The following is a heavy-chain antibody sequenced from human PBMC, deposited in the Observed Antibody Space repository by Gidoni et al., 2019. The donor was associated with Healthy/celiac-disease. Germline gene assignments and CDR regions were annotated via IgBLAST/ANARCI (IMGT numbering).Heavy chain of an antibody. CDR1: GYTFPSYG. CDR2: ISAYNGNT. D-gene: IGHD4-4*01. V-gene: IGHV1-18*04. CDR3: ARDRDYSTYYYYGMDV. J-gene: IGHJ6*02. Sequence: QAQLVQSGAEGKTPGASVTVSCKASGYTFPSYGTSWVRQAPGQGLEWMGWISAYNGNTNYAQKLQGRVTMTTDTSTSTAYMELRSLRSDDTAVYYCARDRDYSTYYYYGMDVWGQGTPVTVSS.